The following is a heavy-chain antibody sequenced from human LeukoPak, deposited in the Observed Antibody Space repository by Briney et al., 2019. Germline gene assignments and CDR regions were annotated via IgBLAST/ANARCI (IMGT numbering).Heavy chain of an antibody. J-gene: IGHJ5*02. D-gene: IGHD2-15*01. CDR3: ARLAHSANWFDP. Sequence: KTGESLRISRKGSGYSFTSYWISWVRQLPGKGLEWMGRIDPSDSYTNYSPSFQGHVTISADKSISTAYLQWSSLKASDTAMYYCARLAHSANWFDPWGQGTLVTVSS. CDR1: GYSFTSYW. CDR2: IDPSDSYT. V-gene: IGHV5-10-1*01.